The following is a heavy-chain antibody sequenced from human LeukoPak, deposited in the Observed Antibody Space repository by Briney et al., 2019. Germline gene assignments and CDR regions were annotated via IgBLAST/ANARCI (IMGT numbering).Heavy chain of an antibody. D-gene: IGHD5-12*01. CDR3: ASWGYSGYEMGVTFDY. CDR1: GGTFSSYA. Sequence: GASVKVSCKASGGTFSSYAISWVRQAPGQGLEWMGGIIPIFGTANYAQKFQGRVTITTDESTSTAYMELSSLRSEDTAVYCCASWGYSGYEMGVTFDYWGQGTLVTVSS. CDR2: IIPIFGTA. V-gene: IGHV1-69*05. J-gene: IGHJ4*02.